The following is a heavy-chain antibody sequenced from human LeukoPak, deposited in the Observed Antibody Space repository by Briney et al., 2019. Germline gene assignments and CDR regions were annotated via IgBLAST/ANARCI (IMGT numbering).Heavy chain of an antibody. Sequence: SETLSPTCSVSGGSMNSYYWSWIRQSPGKGLEWIGYTYYSGSTNYNPSLKSRVTISVDTSKNQFSLKLSSVTAADTAVYYCARHVWLQPFDYWGQGTLVTVSS. CDR2: TYYSGST. D-gene: IGHD3-9*01. CDR1: GGSMNSYY. CDR3: ARHVWLQPFDY. V-gene: IGHV4-59*08. J-gene: IGHJ4*02.